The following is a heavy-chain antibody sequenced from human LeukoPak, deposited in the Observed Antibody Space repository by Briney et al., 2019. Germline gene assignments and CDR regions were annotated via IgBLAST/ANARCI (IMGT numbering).Heavy chain of an antibody. V-gene: IGHV4-4*07. CDR2: IFTSGST. Sequence: SETLSLTCTVSGGSIRSYYWSWIRQPAGKGLEWIGRIFTSGSTNYNSSLKSRVTMSVDTSKNQFSLKLSSVTAADTAVYYCAREVQELGYCSGGSCYGALDYWGQGTLVTVSS. J-gene: IGHJ4*02. CDR1: GGSIRSYY. D-gene: IGHD2-15*01. CDR3: AREVQELGYCSGGSCYGALDY.